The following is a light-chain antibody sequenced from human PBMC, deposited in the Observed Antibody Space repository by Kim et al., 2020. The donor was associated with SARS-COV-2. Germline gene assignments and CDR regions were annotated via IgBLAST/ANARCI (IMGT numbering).Light chain of an antibody. CDR3: QVWDSSSDHVV. Sequence: QGKPARITCGGNNIGGKSVPWYQQKPGQAPVLVIYYDSDRPSGIPERFSGSNSGNTATLTISRVEAGDEADYYCQVWDSSSDHVVFGGGTQLTVL. V-gene: IGLV3-21*04. J-gene: IGLJ2*01. CDR1: NIGGKS. CDR2: YDS.